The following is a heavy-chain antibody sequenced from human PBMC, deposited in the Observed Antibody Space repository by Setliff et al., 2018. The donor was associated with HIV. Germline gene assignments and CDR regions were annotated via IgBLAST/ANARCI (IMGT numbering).Heavy chain of an antibody. CDR2: INPHSGGT. CDR1: GYTFTDYY. V-gene: IGHV1-2*02. J-gene: IGHJ5*01. CDR3: ARVFYSGSGSHYVSNFDS. Sequence: ASVKVSCKASGYTFTDYYMHWVRQAPGQGLEWMGWINPHSGGTEYAQKFQGRVTMTRDTSISTAYMELSRLRSDDTAVYFCARVFYSGSGSHYVSNFDSWGQGTLVTVSS. D-gene: IGHD3-10*01.